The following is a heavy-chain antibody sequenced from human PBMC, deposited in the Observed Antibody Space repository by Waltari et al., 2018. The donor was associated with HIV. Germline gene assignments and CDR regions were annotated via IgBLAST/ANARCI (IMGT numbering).Heavy chain of an antibody. Sequence: QVQLVQSGAEVTKPGASLKLSCEGSGYTFSAYYVHWIRQAPGQGIEWMGWINTKSGDTQYPRKLQGRVTMTRDTSVDTAYMYLNSLTYADAAVYYCARTSLRYPSLALDFWGRGTLVTVSS. J-gene: IGHJ4*02. V-gene: IGHV1-2*02. D-gene: IGHD3-9*01. CDR3: ARTSLRYPSLALDF. CDR1: GYTFSAYY. CDR2: INTKSGDT.